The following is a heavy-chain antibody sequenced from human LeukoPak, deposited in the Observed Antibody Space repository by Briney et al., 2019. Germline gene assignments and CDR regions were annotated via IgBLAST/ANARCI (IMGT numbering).Heavy chain of an antibody. V-gene: IGHV3-23*01. CDR2: ISGSGGST. J-gene: IGHJ4*02. D-gene: IGHD3-22*01. Sequence: GGSLRLSCVASGFTFSSYAMSWVRQAPGKGLEWVSAISGSGGSTYYADSVKGRFTISRDNSKNTLYLQMNSLRAEDTAVYYCETYYYDSSGYYYTAPFDYWGQGTLVTVSS. CDR3: ETYYYDSSGYYYTAPFDY. CDR1: GFTFSSYA.